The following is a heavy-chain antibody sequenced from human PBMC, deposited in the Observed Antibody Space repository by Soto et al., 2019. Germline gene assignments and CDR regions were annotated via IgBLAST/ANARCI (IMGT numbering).Heavy chain of an antibody. J-gene: IGHJ5*01. CDR3: AKDRRAGGNSAFYFDF. CDR2: ISATGGGT. Sequence: PGGSLRLSCAASGFKLSSYAMSWFRQAPGKGLEWVSLISATGGGTYYADSVKGRFTISRDNSDNTLYLQVHSLRAEDTAVYYCAKDRRAGGNSAFYFDFWGQGAQVTVSS. D-gene: IGHD3-16*01. CDR1: GFKLSSYA. V-gene: IGHV3-23*01.